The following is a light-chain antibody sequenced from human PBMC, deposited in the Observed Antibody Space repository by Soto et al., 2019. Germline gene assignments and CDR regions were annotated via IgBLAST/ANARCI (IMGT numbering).Light chain of an antibody. J-gene: IGKJ5*01. CDR1: QSVSSSY. V-gene: IGKV3-20*01. Sequence: EIVLTQSPGTLSLSPGERATLACRASQSVSSSYLAWYQQTPGQAPRLLIYGASSRATDIPDRFSGSGSGTDFTLTISRLEPEDFAVYYCQQYDSSAEITFGQGTRLEIK. CDR2: GAS. CDR3: QQYDSSAEIT.